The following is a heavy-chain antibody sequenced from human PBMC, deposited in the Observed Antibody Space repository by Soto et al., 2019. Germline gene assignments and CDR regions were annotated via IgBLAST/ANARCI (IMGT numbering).Heavy chain of an antibody. CDR2: ISGSGGST. D-gene: IGHD3-3*01. V-gene: IGHV3-23*01. J-gene: IGHJ6*02. CDR3: AKLVLRFLEWFAAGMDV. CDR1: GFTFSSYA. Sequence: GSLRLSCAASGFTFSSYAMSWVRQAPGKGLEWVSAISGSGGSTYYADSVKGRFTISRDNSKNTLYLQMNSLRAEDTAVYYCAKLVLRFLEWFAAGMDVWGQGTTVTVSS.